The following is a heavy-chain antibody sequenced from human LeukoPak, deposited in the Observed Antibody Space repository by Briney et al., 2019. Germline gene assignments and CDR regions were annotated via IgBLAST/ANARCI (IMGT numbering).Heavy chain of an antibody. Sequence: KPSETLSLTCTVSGGSISSYYWSWIRQPPGKGLEWIGYSYYSGSTNYNPSLKSRVTIFVDTSKNQFSLKLNSVTAADTAVYYCARGEKWNYNYYYMDVWGKGTTVTVSS. J-gene: IGHJ6*03. CDR3: ARGEKWNYNYYYMDV. D-gene: IGHD1-7*01. CDR1: GGSISSYY. CDR2: SYYSGST. V-gene: IGHV4-59*01.